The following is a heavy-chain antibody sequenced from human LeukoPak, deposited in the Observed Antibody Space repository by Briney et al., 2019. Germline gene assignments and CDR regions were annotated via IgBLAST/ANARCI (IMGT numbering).Heavy chain of an antibody. CDR2: ISGTGGST. CDR1: GFSFSNYA. V-gene: IGHV3-23*01. CDR3: AKSAYYDASGYYREYYFDY. Sequence: GGSLRLSCVSSGFSFSNYAMSWVRQAPGKRLEWVSSISGTGGSTHYADSVKGRFTISRDKTKNTLYVQMNSLRAEDTAVYYCAKSAYYDASGYYREYYFDYWGQGTLVTVSS. J-gene: IGHJ4*02. D-gene: IGHD3-22*01.